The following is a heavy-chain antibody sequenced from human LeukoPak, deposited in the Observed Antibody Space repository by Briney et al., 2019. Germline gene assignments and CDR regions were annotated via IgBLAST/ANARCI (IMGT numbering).Heavy chain of an antibody. CDR2: INPNSGGT. CDR1: GYTFTGYY. D-gene: IGHD5-24*01. J-gene: IGHJ4*02. Sequence: ASVKVSCKASGYTFTGYYMHWVRQAPGQGLEWMGWINPNSGGTNYAQKFQGRVTMTRDTSISTAYMELSSLRSDDTAVYYCARDVEMAHKYWGQGTLVTVSS. CDR3: ARDVEMAHKY. V-gene: IGHV1-2*02.